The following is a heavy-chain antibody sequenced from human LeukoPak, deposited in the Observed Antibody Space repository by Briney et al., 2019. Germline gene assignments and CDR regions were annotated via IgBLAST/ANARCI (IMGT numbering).Heavy chain of an antibody. CDR1: GDPISGYSNYK. D-gene: IGHD6-13*01. CDR2: IYYYGST. J-gene: IGHJ4*02. Sequence: PSDTLSLTCTVSGDPISGYSNYKWSWIRQPPGKGLEWIGYIYYYGSTNYNPSLKSRVTISVDTSKNQFSLKLSSVTAADTAVYYCATEYSGFDYWGQGTLVTVSS. V-gene: IGHV4-61*01. CDR3: ATEYSGFDY.